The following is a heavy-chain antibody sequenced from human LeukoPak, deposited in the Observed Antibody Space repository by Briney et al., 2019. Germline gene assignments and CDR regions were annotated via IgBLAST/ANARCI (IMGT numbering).Heavy chain of an antibody. D-gene: IGHD5-12*01. V-gene: IGHV3-21*01. J-gene: IGHJ4*02. CDR1: GFTFSSYS. Sequence: GGSLRLSCAASGFTFSSYSMNWVRQAPGKGLGWVSSISSSSSYIYYADSVKGRFTISRDNAKNSLYLQMNSLRAEDTAVYYCARLIVAMGFDYWGQETLVTVSS. CDR2: ISSSSSYI. CDR3: ARLIVAMGFDY.